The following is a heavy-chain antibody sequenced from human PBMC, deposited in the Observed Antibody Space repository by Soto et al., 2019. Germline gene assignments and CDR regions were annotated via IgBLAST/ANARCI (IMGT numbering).Heavy chain of an antibody. J-gene: IGHJ4*02. CDR1: GGSISSSSYY. D-gene: IGHD3-10*01. CDR2: IYYSGST. V-gene: IGHV4-39*01. CDR3: ARRKADYGSGSYLFDY. Sequence: SETLSLTCTVSGGSISSSSYYWGWIRQPPGKGLEWIGGIYYSGSTYYNPSLKSRVTKSVDTSKNQFTLKLSSVTAADTAVYYCARRKADYGSGSYLFDYWGQGTLVTVSS.